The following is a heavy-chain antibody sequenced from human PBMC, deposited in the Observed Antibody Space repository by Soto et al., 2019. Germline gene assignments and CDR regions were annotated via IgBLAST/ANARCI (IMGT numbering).Heavy chain of an antibody. D-gene: IGHD7-27*01. CDR1: GFTFSSYE. J-gene: IGHJ3*02. V-gene: IGHV3-48*03. CDR3: ASPPSNGNWGSFGAFDI. Sequence: QLGGSLRLSCAASGFTFSSYEMNWVRQAPGKGLEWVSYISSSGSTIYYADSVKGRFTISRDNAKNSLYLQMNSLRAEDTAVYYCASPPSNGNWGSFGAFDIWGQGTMVTVSS. CDR2: ISSSGSTI.